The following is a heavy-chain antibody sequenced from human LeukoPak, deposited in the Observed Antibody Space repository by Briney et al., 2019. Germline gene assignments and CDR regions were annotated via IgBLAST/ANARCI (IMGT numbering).Heavy chain of an antibody. D-gene: IGHD6-6*01. Sequence: SETLSLTCTVSGGSISSSSYYWGWIRQPPGKGLEWIGSIHYSGSTNYNPSLKSRVTISVDTSKNQFSLKLNSVTAADTAVYYCARFPRYWGQGTLVIVSS. CDR3: ARFPRY. CDR2: IHYSGST. J-gene: IGHJ4*02. V-gene: IGHV4-39*07. CDR1: GGSISSSSYY.